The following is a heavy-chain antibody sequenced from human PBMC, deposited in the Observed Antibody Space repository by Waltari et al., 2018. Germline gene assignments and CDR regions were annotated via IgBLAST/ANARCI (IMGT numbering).Heavy chain of an antibody. CDR1: GFGFSAYW. Sequence: EVQLVESGGDLVQPGGSLRLSCAASGFGFSAYWMHWVRQVPGKGLFWGSHINTDGSDANYADSVNGRFTISRDNAKNSLYLEMSSLRVEDTAVYYCAFSRGWSSPFGAYDSWGQGTRVIVSS. J-gene: IGHJ3*02. CDR2: INTDGSDA. V-gene: IGHV3-74*01. D-gene: IGHD6-19*01. CDR3: AFSRGWSSPFGAYDS.